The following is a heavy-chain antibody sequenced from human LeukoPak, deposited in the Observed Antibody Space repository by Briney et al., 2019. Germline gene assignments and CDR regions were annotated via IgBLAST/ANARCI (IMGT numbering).Heavy chain of an antibody. CDR2: VYHSGST. CDR1: GDSITNGYY. D-gene: IGHD3-10*01. Sequence: PSETLSLTCAVSGDSITNGYYWGWIRQPQGKGLEWIGSVYHSGSTYYNPSLQSRVTMSVDTSKNQFSLKLSSVTAADKAVYYCARDHGTMVRGASGFDYWGQGTLVTVSS. CDR3: ARDHGTMVRGASGFDY. V-gene: IGHV4-38-2*02. J-gene: IGHJ4*02.